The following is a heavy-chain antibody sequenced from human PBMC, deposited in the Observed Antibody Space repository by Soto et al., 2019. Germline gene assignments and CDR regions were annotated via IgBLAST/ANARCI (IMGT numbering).Heavy chain of an antibody. CDR1: GYTFTTYG. J-gene: IGHJ6*02. CDR3: EKDQLQLLQSLSSTNVYYGMDV. D-gene: IGHD1-7*01. V-gene: IGHV1-18*01. Sequence: ASVKVSCKASGYTFTTYGINWVRQAPGQGLEWVGWISADSGDTNYAQKLQGRVTLTTDTSTSTAYMELRSLRSDDTAVYYCEKDQLQLLQSLSSTNVYYGMDVWGQGTTVTVSS. CDR2: ISADSGDT.